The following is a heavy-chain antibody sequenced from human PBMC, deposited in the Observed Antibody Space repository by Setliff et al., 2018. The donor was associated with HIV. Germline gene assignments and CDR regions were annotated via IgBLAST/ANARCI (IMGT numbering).Heavy chain of an antibody. CDR2: IYNSGGT. CDR1: GGSISTGGYY. D-gene: IGHD1-26*01. V-gene: IGHV4-31*02. CDR3: ARGRSRWTYYN. J-gene: IGHJ4*02. Sequence: SETLSLTCTVSGGSISTGGYYWSWIRQHPGKGLEWIGYIYNSGGTYYNPSLKSRITMSIDTSKNQFSLKLNSVTAADTAVYYCARGRSRWTYYNWGQGTLVTVSS.